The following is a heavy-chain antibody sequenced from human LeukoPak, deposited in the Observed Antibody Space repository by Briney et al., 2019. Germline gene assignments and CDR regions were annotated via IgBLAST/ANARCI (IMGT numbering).Heavy chain of an antibody. V-gene: IGHV3-74*01. J-gene: IGHJ4*02. CDR1: GVTFSSYW. CDR2: INTDGSST. CDR3: AKDVGYGGNSVAY. Sequence: GGSLRLSCAASGVTFSSYWMHWVRQAPGKGLVWVSRINTDGSSTSYADSVKGRFTISRDNAKNTLYLQMNSLRAEDTAVYYCAKDVGYGGNSVAYWGQGTLVTVSS. D-gene: IGHD4-23*01.